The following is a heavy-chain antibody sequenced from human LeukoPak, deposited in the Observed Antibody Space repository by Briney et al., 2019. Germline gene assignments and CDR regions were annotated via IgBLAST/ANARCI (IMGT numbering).Heavy chain of an antibody. D-gene: IGHD5-24*01. CDR3: TRDRGDGYIYFDY. Sequence: PGRSLRLSCAASGFTFSSYGMHWVRQAPGKGLVWVSRINSDGSSTNYADSVKGRFTISRDNAKNTQYLQMNSLRAEDTAVYYCTRDRGDGYIYFDYWGQGTLVTVSS. CDR1: GFTFSSYG. V-gene: IGHV3-74*01. CDR2: INSDGSST. J-gene: IGHJ4*02.